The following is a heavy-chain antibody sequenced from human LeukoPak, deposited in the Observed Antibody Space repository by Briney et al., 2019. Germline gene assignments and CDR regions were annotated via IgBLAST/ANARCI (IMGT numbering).Heavy chain of an antibody. Sequence: GGSLRLSCAASGFTFSSFGMNWVRQAPGKGLEWVSYINSTSSSIYYADSVKGRFTISRDNAKNSLYLQMNSLRAEDTAVYFCARDRIIYGDYGDAFDIWGQGTMVTVSS. CDR3: ARDRIIYGDYGDAFDI. CDR2: INSTSSSI. CDR1: GFTFSSFG. V-gene: IGHV3-48*04. J-gene: IGHJ3*02. D-gene: IGHD4-17*01.